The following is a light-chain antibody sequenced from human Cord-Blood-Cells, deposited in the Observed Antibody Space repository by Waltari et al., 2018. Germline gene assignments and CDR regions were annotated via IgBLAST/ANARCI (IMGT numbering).Light chain of an antibody. J-gene: IGLJ3*02. V-gene: IGLV2-11*01. CDR1: SSELGGYNY. Sequence: QSALTQPRPVSGSPGQSVTISCTGTSSELGGYNYVSCDQQHPGNAPKLMIYDVSKRPSGVPERFSGYKSGNTASLTISGLQAEDEADYYCCSYAGSYLNWVFGGGTKLTVL. CDR3: CSYAGSYLNWV. CDR2: DVS.